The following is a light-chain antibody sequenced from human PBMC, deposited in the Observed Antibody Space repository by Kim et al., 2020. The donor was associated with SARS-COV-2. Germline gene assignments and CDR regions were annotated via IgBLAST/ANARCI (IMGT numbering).Light chain of an antibody. CDR1: NIGPKV. Sequence: APGKTASIPCEGDNIGPKVVPWAQQKAGQAPGLVIHYDRDRPSGIPERFSGSKSGDTATLAISRVEAGDEADYYCQVWDSTTDHAVFGGGTQLTVL. CDR3: QVWDSTTDHAV. CDR2: YDR. V-gene: IGLV3-21*04. J-gene: IGLJ2*01.